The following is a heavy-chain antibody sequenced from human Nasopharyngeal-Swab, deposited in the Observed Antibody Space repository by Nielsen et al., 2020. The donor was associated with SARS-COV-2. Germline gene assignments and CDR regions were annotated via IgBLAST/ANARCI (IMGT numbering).Heavy chain of an antibody. D-gene: IGHD2-2*01. Sequence: LSLPCSVSGASISSVGYYWSWIRQHPGKGLEWIGSSHYSGSTYYNPSLKSRVTISVDTSKNQFSLELSSVTAADTAVYYCARIYCSTTSCSNFDYWGQGTLVTVSS. CDR2: SHYSGST. V-gene: IGHV4-31*03. CDR3: ARIYCSTTSCSNFDY. J-gene: IGHJ4*02. CDR1: GASISSVGYY.